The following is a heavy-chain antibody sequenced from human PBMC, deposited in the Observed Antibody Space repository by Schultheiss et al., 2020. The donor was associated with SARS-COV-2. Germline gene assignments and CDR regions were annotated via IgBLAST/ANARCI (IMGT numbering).Heavy chain of an antibody. CDR3: ARDRYYGSGLALVY. CDR1: GYSISSGYY. CDR2: IYYSGST. J-gene: IGHJ4*02. V-gene: IGHV4-38-2*02. D-gene: IGHD3-10*01. Sequence: GSLRLSCAVSGYSISSGYYWGWIRQPPGKGLEWIGYIYYSGSTNYNPSLKSRVTISVDTSKNQFSLKLSSVTAADTAVYYCARDRYYGSGLALVYWGQGTLVTVSS.